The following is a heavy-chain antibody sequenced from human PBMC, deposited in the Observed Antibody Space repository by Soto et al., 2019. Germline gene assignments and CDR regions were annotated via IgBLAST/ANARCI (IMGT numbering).Heavy chain of an antibody. D-gene: IGHD2-2*01. V-gene: IGHV4-59*08. Sequence: PSETLSLTCSVSGDSISDNYWSWIRQPPGKGLEWIGYINYSGSTNYNPSLNGRVSMSVDTSKNQFSLKLSSVTAADTAVYYCASTDCSSTSCFPSYYMDVWGKGTTVTVSS. CDR1: GDSISDNY. CDR3: ASTDCSSTSCFPSYYMDV. J-gene: IGHJ6*03. CDR2: INYSGST.